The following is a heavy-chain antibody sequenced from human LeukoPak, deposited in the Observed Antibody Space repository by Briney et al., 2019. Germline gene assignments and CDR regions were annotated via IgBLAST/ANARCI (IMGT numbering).Heavy chain of an antibody. CDR2: ISSSSSTI. CDR3: VRDSFGFDY. V-gene: IGHV3-48*01. J-gene: IGHJ4*02. CDR1: GFTFSNYN. Sequence: GGSLRLSCAASGFTFSNYNMNWVRRAPGKGLEWVSYISSSSSTIYYADSVKGRFTISRDNYKNSLYLQINSLRAEDTAVYYCVRDSFGFDYWDQGTMVTVSS. D-gene: IGHD3-10*01.